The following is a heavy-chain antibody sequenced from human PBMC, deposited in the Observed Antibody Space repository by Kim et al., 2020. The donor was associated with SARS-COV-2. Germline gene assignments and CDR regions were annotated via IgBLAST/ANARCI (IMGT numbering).Heavy chain of an antibody. J-gene: IGHJ4*02. CDR1: GGSISSSSYY. D-gene: IGHD3-9*01. CDR2: IYYSGST. V-gene: IGHV4-39*07. Sequence: SETLSLTCTVSGGSISSSSYYWGWIRQPPGKGLEWIGSIYYSGSTYYNPSLKSRVTISVDTSKNQFSLKLSSVTAADTAVYYCARDGGDLRYFDWPPYYFDYWGQGTLVTVSS. CDR3: ARDGGDLRYFDWPPYYFDY.